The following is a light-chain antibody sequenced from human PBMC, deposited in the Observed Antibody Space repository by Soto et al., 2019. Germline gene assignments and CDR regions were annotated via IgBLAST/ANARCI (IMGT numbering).Light chain of an antibody. CDR1: QGISTY. J-gene: IGKJ4*01. Sequence: DIQLIQSPSFLSASVGDRVTITCRATQGISTYLAWYQHKPGKAPKLLIYTSSTLQSGVPSRFSGSGSGTDFTLTISSLQPEDFATYYCQQVKSYPLTFGGGTKVEIK. V-gene: IGKV1-9*01. CDR2: TSS. CDR3: QQVKSYPLT.